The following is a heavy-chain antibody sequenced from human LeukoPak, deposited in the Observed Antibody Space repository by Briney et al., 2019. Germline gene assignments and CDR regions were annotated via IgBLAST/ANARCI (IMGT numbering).Heavy chain of an antibody. CDR3: AKVDGVRAAPGRGRVDS. D-gene: IGHD6-13*01. J-gene: IGHJ4*02. V-gene: IGHV3-23*01. Sequence: GGSLRLSCAASGLTFSSYAMSWVRQAPGKGLEWVSSISGSYGTTYYADSVKGRFTISGDNSKNTLYLQMNSLRAEDTAVYYCAKVDGVRAAPGRGRVDSWGQGTLVTVSS. CDR1: GLTFSSYA. CDR2: ISGSYGTT.